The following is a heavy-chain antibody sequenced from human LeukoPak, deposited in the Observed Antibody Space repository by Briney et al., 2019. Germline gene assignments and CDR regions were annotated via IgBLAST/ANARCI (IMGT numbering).Heavy chain of an antibody. J-gene: IGHJ4*02. Sequence: SVKVSCKAPGGTFSSYAISWVRQAPGQGLEWMGRIIPIFGTANYAQKFQGRVTITTDESTSTAYMELSSLRSEDTAVYYCAREVYGSGSYYNVNWGQGTLVTVSS. CDR3: AREVYGSGSYYNVN. CDR1: GGTFSSYA. D-gene: IGHD3-10*01. CDR2: IIPIFGTA. V-gene: IGHV1-69*05.